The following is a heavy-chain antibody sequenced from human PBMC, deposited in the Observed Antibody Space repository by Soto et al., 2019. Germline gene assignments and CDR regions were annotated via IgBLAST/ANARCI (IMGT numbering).Heavy chain of an antibody. CDR2: ISSSGSTI. CDR1: GFTFSSYE. V-gene: IGHV3-48*03. CDR3: ARDDMTTYYYYGMDV. D-gene: IGHD4-17*01. J-gene: IGHJ6*02. Sequence: PGGSLRLSCAASGFTFSSYEMNWVRQAPGKGLEWVSYISSSGSTIYYADSVKGRFTISRDNAKNSLYLQMNSLRAEDTAVYYCARDDMTTYYYYGMDVWGQGTTVTVSS.